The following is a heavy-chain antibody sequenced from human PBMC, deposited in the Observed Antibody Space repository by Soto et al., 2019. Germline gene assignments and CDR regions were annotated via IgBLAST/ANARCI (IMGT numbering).Heavy chain of an antibody. J-gene: IGHJ3*02. CDR3: ARAKNIVLMVYAIHAFDI. CDR2: INHSGST. CDR1: GGSFSGYY. Sequence: QVQLQQWGAGLLKPSETLSLTCAVYGGSFSGYYWSWIRQPPGKGLEWIGEINHSGSTNYNPSLKSRVTISVDTSKNQFSLKLSSVTAADTAVYYCARAKNIVLMVYAIHAFDIWGQGTMVTVSS. D-gene: IGHD2-8*01. V-gene: IGHV4-34*01.